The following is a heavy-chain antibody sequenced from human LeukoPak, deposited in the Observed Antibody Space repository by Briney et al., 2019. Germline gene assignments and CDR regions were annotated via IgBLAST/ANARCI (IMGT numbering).Heavy chain of an antibody. D-gene: IGHD3/OR15-3a*01. CDR2: IYYSGST. CDR1: GGSISSYY. J-gene: IGHJ4*02. CDR3: ARSHSVWTSFDY. Sequence: SETLSLTCTVSGGSISSYYWSWIRQPPGKGLEWIGYIYYSGSTNYNPSLKSRVTISVDTSKNQFSLKLSSVSAADTAVYYCARSHSVWTSFDYWGQGTLVTVSS. V-gene: IGHV4-59*01.